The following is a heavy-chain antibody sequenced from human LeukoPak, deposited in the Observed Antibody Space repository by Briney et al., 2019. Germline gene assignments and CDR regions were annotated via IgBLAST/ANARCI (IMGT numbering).Heavy chain of an antibody. CDR3: AKGCDSSDCDASRLFDS. CDR2: LSGASGFT. J-gene: IGHJ5*01. V-gene: IGHV3-23*01. CDR1: GVTFSTDA. D-gene: IGHD2-2*01. Sequence: GGSLRLSFEASGVTFSTDAMSWVRQAPGEGLEWVSALSGASGFTMYADFAKGRLNISRDNSKNTLYLQIDGLRVEHTALYYCAKGCDSSDCDASRLFDSWGQGTLVTVSS.